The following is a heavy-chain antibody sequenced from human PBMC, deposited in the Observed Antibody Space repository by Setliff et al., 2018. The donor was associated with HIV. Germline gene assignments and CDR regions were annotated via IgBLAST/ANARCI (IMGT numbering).Heavy chain of an antibody. J-gene: IGHJ5*01. CDR1: GFTFSDYY. D-gene: IGHD1-26*01. CDR3: VRELLGSGGTVPEVNFFDS. CDR2: IFYFGSV. V-gene: IGHV4-34*11. Sequence: GSLRLSCAASGFTFSDYYMSWIRQSPGKGLEWIGSIFYFGSVTYNPSLKSRPLISIDTSKTQFSLNLRSVTAADTAVYYCVRELLGSGGTVPEVNFFDSWGQGTLVTVSS.